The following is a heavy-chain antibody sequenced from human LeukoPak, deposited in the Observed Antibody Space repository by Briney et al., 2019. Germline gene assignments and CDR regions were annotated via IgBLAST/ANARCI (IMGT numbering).Heavy chain of an antibody. J-gene: IGHJ4*02. CDR2: IGTAGET. D-gene: IGHD1-14*01. Sequence: GGSLRLSCAATGFTFSSYDMHWVRQATGKGLEWVSRIGTAGETYCPGSVKGRFTISRDNAENSLFLQMNSPRAEDTAVYYCVREAVHRRDLDYWGQGNLVTVSS. CDR1: GFTFSSYD. CDR3: VREAVHRRDLDY. V-gene: IGHV3-13*01.